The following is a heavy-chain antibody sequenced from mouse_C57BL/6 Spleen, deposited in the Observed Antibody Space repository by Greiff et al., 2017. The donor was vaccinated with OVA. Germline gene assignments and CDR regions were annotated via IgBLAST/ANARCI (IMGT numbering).Heavy chain of an antibody. D-gene: IGHD2-5*01. V-gene: IGHV1-69*01. Sequence: VQLQQPGAELVMPGASVKLSCKASGYTFTSYWMHWVKQRPGQGLEWIGEIDPSDSYTNYNQKFKGKSTLTVDKSSSTAYMQLSSLTAEDSAVYYCTRSYSSNYVYAMDYWGQGTSVTVSS. CDR1: GYTFTSYW. CDR3: TRSYSSNYVYAMDY. J-gene: IGHJ4*01. CDR2: IDPSDSYT.